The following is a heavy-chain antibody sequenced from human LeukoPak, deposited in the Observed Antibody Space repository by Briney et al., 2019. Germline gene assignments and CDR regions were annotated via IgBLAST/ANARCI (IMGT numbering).Heavy chain of an antibody. V-gene: IGHV3-21*06. CDR1: GFTFSDYD. D-gene: IGHD6-13*01. Sequence: GGSLRLSCTASGFTFSDYDMNWVRQAPGKGLEWVSSISGRSSHIYYADSVKGRFTISRDNAKNSLYPQMNSLRDEDTAVYYCGRAFPPLRTAAAGDLWGQGTLVTVSS. CDR3: GRAFPPLRTAAAGDL. J-gene: IGHJ5*02. CDR2: ISGRSSHI.